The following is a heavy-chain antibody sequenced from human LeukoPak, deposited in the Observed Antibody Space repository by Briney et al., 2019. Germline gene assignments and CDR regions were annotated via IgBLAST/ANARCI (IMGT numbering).Heavy chain of an antibody. J-gene: IGHJ6*02. CDR2: IIPILGTA. CDR1: GGTFSSYA. CDR3: ARVITASHYYYYGMDV. D-gene: IGHD1-14*01. Sequence: ASVKVSCKASGGTFSSYAISWVRQAPGQGLEWMGGIIPILGTANYAQKFQGRVTITADESTSTAYMELSSLRSEDTAVYYCARVITASHYYYYGMDVWGQGTTVTVSS. V-gene: IGHV1-69*13.